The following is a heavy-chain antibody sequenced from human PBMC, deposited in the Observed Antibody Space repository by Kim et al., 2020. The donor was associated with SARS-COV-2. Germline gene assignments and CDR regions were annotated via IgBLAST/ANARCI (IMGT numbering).Heavy chain of an antibody. J-gene: IGHJ4*02. Sequence: SETLSLTCAVYGGSFSGYYWSWIRQPPGKGLEWIGEINHSGSTNYNPSLKSRVTISVDTSKNQFSLKLSSVTAADTAVYYCVRGRSIVATIPSTFDYWGQGTLVTVSS. V-gene: IGHV4-34*01. CDR2: INHSGST. CDR3: VRGRSIVATIPSTFDY. D-gene: IGHD5-12*01. CDR1: GGSFSGYY.